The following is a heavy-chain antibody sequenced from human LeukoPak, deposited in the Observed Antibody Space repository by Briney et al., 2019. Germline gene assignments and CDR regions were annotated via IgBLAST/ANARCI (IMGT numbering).Heavy chain of an antibody. V-gene: IGHV3-48*03. CDR3: ARDSIFFSSGWHVGPD. CDR2: ISSSGSTI. CDR1: GFTFSSYE. Sequence: PGGSLRLSCAASGFTFSSYEMNWVRQAPGKRLEWVSYISSSGSTIYYADSVKGRFTISRDNAKNLLYLQMNSLRAEDTAVYYCARDSIFFSSGWHVGPDWGQGTLVTVSS. D-gene: IGHD6-19*01. J-gene: IGHJ4*02.